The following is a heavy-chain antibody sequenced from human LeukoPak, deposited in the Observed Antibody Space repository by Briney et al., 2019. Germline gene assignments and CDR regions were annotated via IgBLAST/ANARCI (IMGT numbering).Heavy chain of an antibody. CDR1: GYSISSGYY. V-gene: IGHV4-38-2*02. CDR2: IYHSGST. D-gene: IGHD6-19*01. Sequence: SETLSLTCTVSGYSISSGYYWGWIRQPPGKGLEWIGSIYHSGSTYYNPSLKSRVTISVDTSKNQFSLKLSSVTAADTAVYYCATDDSSGFGYWGQGTLVTVSS. CDR3: ATDDSSGFGY. J-gene: IGHJ4*02.